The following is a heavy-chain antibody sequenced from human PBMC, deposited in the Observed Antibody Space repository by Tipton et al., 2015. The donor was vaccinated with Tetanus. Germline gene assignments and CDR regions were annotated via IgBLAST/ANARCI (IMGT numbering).Heavy chain of an antibody. V-gene: IGHV5-51*01. D-gene: IGHD2-8*01. CDR2: IYPGDSDT. Sequence: MQLVQSGGEVKKPGEPLKISCKGSGYIFTNYWIGWVRQKPGKGLEWMGIIYPGDSDTRYSPSFQGQVTISVDKSINTAYLQWSSLKASDTSVFYCARAHCTDGVCNFDFWGQGALVTVAS. J-gene: IGHJ4*02. CDR3: ARAHCTDGVCNFDF. CDR1: GYIFTNYW.